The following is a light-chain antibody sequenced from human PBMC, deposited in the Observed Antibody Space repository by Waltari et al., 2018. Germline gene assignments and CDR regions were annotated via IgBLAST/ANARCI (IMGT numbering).Light chain of an antibody. CDR2: DAS. Sequence: EIVLTQSPGTLSLPPGERATLSCRASQSVSSSYLAWYQQKPGQAPRLLIYDASSRATGIPDRFSGSGSGTDFTLTISRLEPEDFAVYYCQQYGSSPLITFGQGTRLEIK. J-gene: IGKJ5*01. CDR3: QQYGSSPLIT. CDR1: QSVSSSY. V-gene: IGKV3-20*01.